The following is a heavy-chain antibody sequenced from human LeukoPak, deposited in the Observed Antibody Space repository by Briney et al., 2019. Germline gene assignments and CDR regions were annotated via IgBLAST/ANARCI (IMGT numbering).Heavy chain of an antibody. CDR3: AREASYDYGDYGAAFDI. D-gene: IGHD4-17*01. CDR1: GYTFTSYG. Sequence: ASVKVSCKASGYTFTSYGISWVRQAPGQGLEWMGWISAYNGSTNYAQKLQGRVTMTTDTSTSTAYMELRSLRSDDTAVYYCAREASYDYGDYGAAFDIWGQGTMVTVSS. V-gene: IGHV1-18*01. CDR2: ISAYNGST. J-gene: IGHJ3*02.